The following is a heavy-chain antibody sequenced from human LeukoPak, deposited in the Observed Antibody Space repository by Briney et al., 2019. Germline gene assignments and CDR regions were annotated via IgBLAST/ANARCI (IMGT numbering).Heavy chain of an antibody. CDR1: GYSISSGYY. J-gene: IGHJ2*01. CDR2: IYHSGST. D-gene: IGHD1-14*01. Sequence: PSETLSLTCTVSGYSISSGYYWGWIRQPPGKGLEWIGSIYHSGSTYYNPSLKSRVTISVDTSKNQFSLKLSSVTAADTAVYYCARPWYRYFDLWGRGTLVTVSS. CDR3: ARPWYRYFDL. V-gene: IGHV4-38-2*02.